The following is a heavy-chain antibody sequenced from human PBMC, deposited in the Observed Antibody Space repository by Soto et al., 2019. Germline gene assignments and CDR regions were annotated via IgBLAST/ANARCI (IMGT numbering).Heavy chain of an antibody. CDR1: GFSLSTSGVG. CDR2: IYWDDDK. Sequence: QITLKESGPTLVKPTQTLTLTCTFSGFSLSTSGVGVGWIRQPPGKALEWLALIYWDDDKRYSPSLKSRLTITKDTSQTQVALTLTTMDPVDTATYYCAHSRSKGYYDSSGYYVDYWGQGTLVTVSS. D-gene: IGHD3-22*01. CDR3: AHSRSKGYYDSSGYYVDY. J-gene: IGHJ4*02. V-gene: IGHV2-5*02.